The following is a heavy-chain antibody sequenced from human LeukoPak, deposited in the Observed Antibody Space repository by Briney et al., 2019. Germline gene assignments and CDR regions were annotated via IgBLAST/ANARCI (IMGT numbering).Heavy chain of an antibody. CDR1: GGSISSGSYY. CDR2: IYTSGST. Sequence: PSETLSLTCTVSGGSISSGSYYWSWIRQPAGKGLEWIGRIYTSGSTNYNPSLKSRVTISVDTSKNQFSLKLSSVTAADTAVYYCARTALSNYYDSSGSGDYWGQGTLVTVSS. J-gene: IGHJ4*02. D-gene: IGHD3-22*01. CDR3: ARTALSNYYDSSGSGDY. V-gene: IGHV4-61*02.